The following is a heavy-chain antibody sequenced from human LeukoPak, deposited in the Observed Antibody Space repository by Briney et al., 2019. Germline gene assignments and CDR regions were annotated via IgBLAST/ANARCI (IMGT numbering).Heavy chain of an antibody. V-gene: IGHV3-53*01. CDR1: GFTVSSNY. D-gene: IGHD1/OR15-1a*01. CDR3: ARDTRLPSSEHRRKYYGMDV. Sequence: GGSLRLSCAASGFTVSSNYMSWVRQAPGKGLEWVSCIYILGSTYFVDSVHGGFTISIHNSKNKLYLHMNSLRAEATAVYYCARDTRLPSSEHRRKYYGMDVWGKGTTDPVSS. J-gene: IGHJ6*04. CDR2: IYILGST.